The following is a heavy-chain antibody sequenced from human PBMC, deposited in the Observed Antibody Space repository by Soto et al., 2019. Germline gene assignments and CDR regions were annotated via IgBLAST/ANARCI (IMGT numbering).Heavy chain of an antibody. CDR1: GYTFTSYY. J-gene: IGHJ4*02. CDR2: INPSGGST. CDR3: ARDPDPTAPAMVTVFDY. Sequence: ASVKVSCKASGYTFTSYYMHWVRQAPGQGLEWMGIINPSGGSTSYAQKFQGRVTMTRDTSTSTVYMELSSLRSEDTAVYYCARDPDPTAPAMVTVFDYWGQGTLVTVSS. D-gene: IGHD5-18*01. V-gene: IGHV1-46*01.